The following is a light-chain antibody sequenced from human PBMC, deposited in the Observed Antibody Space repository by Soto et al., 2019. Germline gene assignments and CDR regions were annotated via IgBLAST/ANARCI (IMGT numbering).Light chain of an antibody. CDR2: GAS. Sequence: EIVLTQSTGTLSLSPGERATLSCRASQSVSSNYLAWYQQKPGQAPRLLIYGASSRATGIPDRFSGSGSGTDFTLTINRVAPEDFAVYYCQQYVSLPITFGQGTRLEI. J-gene: IGKJ5*01. CDR1: QSVSSNY. CDR3: QQYVSLPIT. V-gene: IGKV3-20*01.